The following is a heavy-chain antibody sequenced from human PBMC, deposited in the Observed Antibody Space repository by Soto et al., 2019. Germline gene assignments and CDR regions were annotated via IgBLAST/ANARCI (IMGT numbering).Heavy chain of an antibody. V-gene: IGHV5-51*01. D-gene: IGHD1-26*01. CDR1: GYSFTSYW. Sequence: GESLKISCKASGYSFTSYWIGWVRQMPGKGLEGMGIIYPGDSHTIDSPSFQGQVTISADKSISTAYLQWNSLKASDTAMYYCARPPYSASYYYFDQWGQGTPVTVSS. CDR2: IYPGDSHT. CDR3: ARPPYSASYYYFDQ. J-gene: IGHJ4*02.